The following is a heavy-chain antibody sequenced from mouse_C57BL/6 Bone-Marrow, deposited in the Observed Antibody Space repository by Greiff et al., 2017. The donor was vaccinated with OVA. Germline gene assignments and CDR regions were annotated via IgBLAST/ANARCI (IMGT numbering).Heavy chain of an antibody. CDR1: GFTFSSYA. V-gene: IGHV5-4*01. CDR2: ISDGGSYT. D-gene: IGHD1-1*01. J-gene: IGHJ4*01. Sequence: DVQLVESGGGLVKPGGSLKLSCAASGFTFSSYAMSWVRQTPEKRLEWVATISDGGSYTYYPDNVKGRFTISRDNAKNNLYLQMSHLKSEDTAMYYCARELRAMDYWGQGTSVTVSS. CDR3: ARELRAMDY.